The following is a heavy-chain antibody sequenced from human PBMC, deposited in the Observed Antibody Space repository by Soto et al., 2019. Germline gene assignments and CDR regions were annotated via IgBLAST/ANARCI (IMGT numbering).Heavy chain of an antibody. CDR3: AKVDGFLWFELDS. V-gene: IGHV3-23*01. CDR2: ISASGDGT. Sequence: EVQLLESGGGLVQPGGSLRLSCAASGFTFSSFAMSWVRQAPGKGLEWVSAISASGDGTYYADSVKGRFTISRDNSKNTLYLQMRSLRAEDTAVYYCAKVDGFLWFELDSWGQGTVVTVSS. CDR1: GFTFSSFA. J-gene: IGHJ4*02. D-gene: IGHD3-10*01.